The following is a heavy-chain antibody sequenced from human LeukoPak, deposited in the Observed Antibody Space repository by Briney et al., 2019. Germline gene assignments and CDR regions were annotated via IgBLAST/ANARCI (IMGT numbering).Heavy chain of an antibody. Sequence: ASVKVSCKASGYTFTSYAIHWVRQAPGQRLEWMGWINTGNGNTKYSQKFQGRVTITRDTSASTAHMELSSLRSEDTAVYYCARAKDSTMIGMDVWGQGTTVTVSS. CDR2: INTGNGNT. CDR1: GYTFTSYA. J-gene: IGHJ6*02. V-gene: IGHV1-3*04. D-gene: IGHD2/OR15-2a*01. CDR3: ARAKDSTMIGMDV.